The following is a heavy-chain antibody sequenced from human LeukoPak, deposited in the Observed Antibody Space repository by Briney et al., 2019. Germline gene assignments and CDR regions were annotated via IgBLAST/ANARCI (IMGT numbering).Heavy chain of an antibody. CDR1: GGSISSSSYY. J-gene: IGHJ4*02. D-gene: IGHD2-15*01. CDR2: INHSGST. Sequence: PSETLSLTCTVSGGSISSSSYYWGWIRQPPGKGLEWIGEINHSGSTNYNPSLKSRVTISVDTSKNQFSLKLSSVTAADTAVYYCARVVRYCSGGSCYSGLYYFDYWGQGTLVTVSS. CDR3: ARVVRYCSGGSCYSGLYYFDY. V-gene: IGHV4-39*07.